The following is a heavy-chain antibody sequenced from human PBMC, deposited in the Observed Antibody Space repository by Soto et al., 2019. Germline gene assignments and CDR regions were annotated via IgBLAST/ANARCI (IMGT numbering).Heavy chain of an antibody. V-gene: IGHV3-53*01. D-gene: IGHD6-19*01. Sequence: EVQLVESGGGLIQPGGSLRLSCAASGFSVSSNYMSWVRQAPGKGLEWVSVIYTGGSTHYADSVEGRFTISRDISKNTLYLQMNSLRAEDTAAYYCARDPGSIAVAGTIWGQGTLVTVSS. CDR2: IYTGGST. CDR1: GFSVSSNY. J-gene: IGHJ4*02. CDR3: ARDPGSIAVAGTI.